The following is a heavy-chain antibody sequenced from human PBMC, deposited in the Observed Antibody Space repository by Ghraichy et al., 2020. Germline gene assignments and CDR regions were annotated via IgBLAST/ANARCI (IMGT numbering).Heavy chain of an antibody. V-gene: IGHV3-23*01. CDR1: GFTFSSYA. J-gene: IGHJ6*02. D-gene: IGHD6-19*01. CDR3: AKDGSGWYYYYYGMDV. CDR2: ISGSGGST. Sequence: GGSLRLSCAASGFTFSSYAMSWVRQAPGKGLEWVSAISGSGGSTYYADSVKGRFTISRDNSKNTLYLQMNSLRAEDTAVYYCAKDGSGWYYYYYGMDVWGQGTTVTVSS.